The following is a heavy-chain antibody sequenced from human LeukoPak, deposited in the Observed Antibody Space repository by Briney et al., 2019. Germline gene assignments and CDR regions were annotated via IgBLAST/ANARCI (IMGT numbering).Heavy chain of an antibody. Sequence: ASVKVSCKASGYTFTGYYMHWVRQAPGQGLEWMGWINPNSGDTNYAQKFQGRVTMTRDTSISTAYMELSRLRSDDTAVYYCARALYYDSSGYYTDGFDVWGLGTMVIVSS. J-gene: IGHJ3*01. CDR2: INPNSGDT. CDR1: GYTFTGYY. CDR3: ARALYYDSSGYYTDGFDV. D-gene: IGHD3-22*01. V-gene: IGHV1-2*02.